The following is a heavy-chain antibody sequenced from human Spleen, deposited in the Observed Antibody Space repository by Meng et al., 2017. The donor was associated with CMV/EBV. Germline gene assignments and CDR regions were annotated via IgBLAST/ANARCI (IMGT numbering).Heavy chain of an antibody. J-gene: IGHJ4*02. CDR2: INPNSGGT. D-gene: IGHD3-22*01. CDR1: GHTLTGYY. Sequence: ASVKVSCKASGHTLTGYYMHWVRQAPGQGLEWMGWINPNSGGTNYAQKFQGRVTMTRDTSISTAYMELSRLRSDDTAVYYCARGEEPYDSSGYYYGWGQGTLVTVSS. V-gene: IGHV1-2*02. CDR3: ARGEEPYDSSGYYYG.